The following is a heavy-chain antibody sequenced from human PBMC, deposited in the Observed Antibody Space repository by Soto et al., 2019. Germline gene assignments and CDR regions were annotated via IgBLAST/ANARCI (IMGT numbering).Heavy chain of an antibody. D-gene: IGHD2-15*01. CDR3: AHKGGRGAGMDI. V-gene: IGHV2-5*02. CDR1: GFSVSTSGVG. J-gene: IGHJ6*02. CDR2: IYWDNDK. Sequence: QITLKESGPTLVKHTQTLTLTCTFSGFSVSTSGVGVAWNRQSPGKALEWLALIYWDNDKRYSPFLQSRVTITKDTSKNQVVLTMTNMDPVDTATYYCAHKGGRGAGMDIWGQGTTVTVSS.